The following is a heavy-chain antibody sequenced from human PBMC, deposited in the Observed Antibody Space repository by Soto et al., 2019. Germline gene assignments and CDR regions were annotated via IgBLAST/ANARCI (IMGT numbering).Heavy chain of an antibody. J-gene: IGHJ4*02. CDR3: ARRSRSGSYFDY. CDR2: IYYSGST. D-gene: IGHD1-26*01. V-gene: IGHV4-31*03. CDR1: GGSISSGGYY. Sequence: QVQLQESGPGLVKPSQTLSLTCTVSGGSISSGGYYWSWIRQHPGKGLEWIGYIYYSGSTYYNPSLESRVTISVDTSKNQFSLKLSSVTAADTAVYYCARRSRSGSYFDYWGQGTLVTVSS.